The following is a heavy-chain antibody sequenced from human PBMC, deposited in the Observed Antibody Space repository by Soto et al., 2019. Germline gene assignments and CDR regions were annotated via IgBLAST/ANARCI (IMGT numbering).Heavy chain of an antibody. CDR3: ARAPVYCGNGWLDP. CDR1: GYTFKNYD. J-gene: IGHJ5*02. Sequence: QVQLVQSGAEVKRPGASVMVSCRATGYTFKNYDINWVRQATGQGLEWMGRMNPNSGNTGYAQKFQGRVTMTRNTSISTAYLELSRLRSEDTAVYYCARAPVYCGNGWLDPWGQGTLVTVSS. D-gene: IGHD2-8*01. V-gene: IGHV1-8*01. CDR2: MNPNSGNT.